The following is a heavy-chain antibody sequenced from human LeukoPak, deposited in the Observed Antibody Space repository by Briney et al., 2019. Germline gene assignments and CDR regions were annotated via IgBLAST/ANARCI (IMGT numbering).Heavy chain of an antibody. CDR2: IDRSGST. J-gene: IGHJ6*02. Sequence: SETLSLTCAVYGGSFSGYSWTWIRQPPGKGLEWIGEIDRSGSTNYNPALKSRLTISVDTSKNQFSLKLSSVTAADTAVYYCARHMNSGTYPMDVWGQGTTVTVSS. CDR3: ARHMNSGTYPMDV. CDR1: GGSFSGYS. V-gene: IGHV4-34*01. D-gene: IGHD1-26*01.